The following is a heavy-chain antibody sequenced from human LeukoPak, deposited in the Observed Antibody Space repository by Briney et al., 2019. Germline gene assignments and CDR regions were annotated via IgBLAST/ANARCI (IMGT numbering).Heavy chain of an antibody. CDR2: LSHSGSS. CDR3: ARARYANAWYAFDI. Sequence: PFETLSLTGTVSGGSVSSYYWSWIRRPPGRGLEWIAYLSHSGSSDSNPSLTSRVTTLVDTSKNQFSLKLTSVTAADTAVYYCARARYANAWYAFDIWGQGRIVTVSS. CDR1: GGSVSSYY. V-gene: IGHV4-59*02. J-gene: IGHJ3*02. D-gene: IGHD2-2*01.